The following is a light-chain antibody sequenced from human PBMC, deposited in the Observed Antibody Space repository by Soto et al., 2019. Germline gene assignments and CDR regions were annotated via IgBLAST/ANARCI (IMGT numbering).Light chain of an antibody. J-gene: IGKJ5*01. Sequence: DIVMTQSPATLSVAPGERVTFSCRASQGVSRKLAWYQHKPGQAPRLLISGASTRAAGIPARFSGSGSGTDFTLTISSLQSEDFAVYYCQQYNIWRSISFGQGTRLEIK. CDR3: QQYNIWRSIS. CDR2: GAS. V-gene: IGKV3-15*01. CDR1: QGVSRK.